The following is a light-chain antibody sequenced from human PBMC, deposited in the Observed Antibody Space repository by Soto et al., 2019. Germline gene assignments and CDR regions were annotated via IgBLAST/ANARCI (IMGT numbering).Light chain of an antibody. V-gene: IGLV3-21*02. CDR3: QVWHSTSVRV. CDR2: DDR. CDR1: NIGAKG. Sequence: SYELTQPPLVSVAPGRTASSTCGGNNIGAKGVHWYQQKNPGQAPVLVVFDDRARPSAIPERFSGSNSGNTATLTISRVEAGDEADYYCQVWHSTSVRVFGGGTKVTVL. J-gene: IGLJ2*01.